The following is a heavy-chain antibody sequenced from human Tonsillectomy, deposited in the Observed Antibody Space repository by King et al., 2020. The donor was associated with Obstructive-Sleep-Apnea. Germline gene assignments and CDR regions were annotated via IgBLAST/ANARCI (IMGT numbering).Heavy chain of an antibody. CDR2: ISWNGDNT. Sequence: VQLVESGGSVVRPGGSLRLSCAASGFTFDGYGMSWVRQAPGKGLEWGSGISWNGDNTGYADSVKGRFTISRDNAKNSLYLQMNSLRADDTALYHCASDGPGRAFDIWGQGTLVTVSS. V-gene: IGHV3-20*01. J-gene: IGHJ3*02. CDR1: GFTFDGYG. CDR3: ASDGPGRAFDI. D-gene: IGHD3/OR15-3a*01.